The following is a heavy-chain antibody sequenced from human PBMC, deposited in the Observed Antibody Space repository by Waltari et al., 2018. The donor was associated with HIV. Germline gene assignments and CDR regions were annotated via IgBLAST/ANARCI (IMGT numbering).Heavy chain of an antibody. CDR2: VNHVGRT. V-gene: IGHV4-34*01. CDR1: GGSFSGYY. J-gene: IGHJ6*01. D-gene: IGHD6-19*01. Sequence: QVHLEQWGTGLLRPSETLSLTCAVYGGSFSGYYWSWIRQSPGRGLEWIGEVNHVGRTNDSTSLKGRVTVSVDSSKNQFSLTRRSVTAADTAVYYCARDSAPGLAVDDDDGEFFYYGLDVWGQGTTVTVSS. CDR3: ARDSAPGLAVDDDDGEFFYYGLDV.